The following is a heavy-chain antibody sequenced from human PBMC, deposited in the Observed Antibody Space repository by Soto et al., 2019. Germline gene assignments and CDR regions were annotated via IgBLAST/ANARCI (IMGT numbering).Heavy chain of an antibody. CDR3: AKVRELPIHDAFDI. J-gene: IGHJ3*02. Sequence: VLLLESGGGLVQPGGSLRLSCAASGFNFRSNAMSWVRQAPGKGLEWVSTISGSGSSPYYAYSVKGRFTISRDNSKNTLDLHMNSLRGEDSAVYYCAKVRELPIHDAFDIWGQGTMVTVSS. CDR1: GFNFRSNA. V-gene: IGHV3-23*01. CDR2: ISGSGSSP. D-gene: IGHD1-26*01.